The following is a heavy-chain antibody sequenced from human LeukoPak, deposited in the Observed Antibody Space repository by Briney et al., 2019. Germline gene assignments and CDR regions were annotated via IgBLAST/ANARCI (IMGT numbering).Heavy chain of an antibody. D-gene: IGHD2-15*01. J-gene: IGHJ4*02. Sequence: QPGGSLRLSCAASGFTFSSYGMHWVRQAPGKGLEWVAAVSYDGSNKYYADSVKGRFTISRDNSKNTLYLQMNSLRAEDTAVYYCARPPRYCSGGSCQNTYYFDYWGQGTLVTVSS. V-gene: IGHV3-30*19. CDR1: GFTFSSYG. CDR2: VSYDGSNK. CDR3: ARPPRYCSGGSCQNTYYFDY.